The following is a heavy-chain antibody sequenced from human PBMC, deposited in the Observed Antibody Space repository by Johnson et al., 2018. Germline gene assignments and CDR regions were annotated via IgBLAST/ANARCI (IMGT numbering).Heavy chain of an antibody. CDR1: GFTSSSYS. V-gene: IGHV3-21*01. CDR3: ARDNLYYHDSSAYYFGGYFQH. CDR2: ISSSSRYI. D-gene: IGHD3-22*01. J-gene: IGHJ1*01. Sequence: VQLVESGGGLVKPGGSLRLSCAASGFTSSSYSMNWVRQAPGKGLEWVSSISSSSRYIYYADSVKGRFTISRDNAKNSLYLQMNSLRAEDTAVYYCARDNLYYHDSSAYYFGGYFQHWGQGTLVTVSS.